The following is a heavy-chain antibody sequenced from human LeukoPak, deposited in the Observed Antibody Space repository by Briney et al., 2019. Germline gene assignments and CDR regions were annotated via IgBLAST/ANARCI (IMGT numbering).Heavy chain of an antibody. J-gene: IGHJ3*02. D-gene: IGHD3-22*01. V-gene: IGHV4-39*07. CDR1: GGSISSSSYY. CDR2: IYYSGST. Sequence: SETLSLTCTVSGGSISSSSYYWGWIRQPPGKVLEWIGSIYYSGSTYYNPSLKSRVTISVDASKNQFSLKLSSVTAADTAVYYCARKRTYYYDSSHAFDIWGQGTMVTVSS. CDR3: ARKRTYYYDSSHAFDI.